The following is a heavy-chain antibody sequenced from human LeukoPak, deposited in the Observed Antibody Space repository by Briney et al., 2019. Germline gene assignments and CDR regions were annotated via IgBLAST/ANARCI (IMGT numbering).Heavy chain of an antibody. CDR1: GFTFDDYA. V-gene: IGHV3-9*01. D-gene: IGHD6-19*01. J-gene: IGHJ5*02. Sequence: PGGSLRLSCAASGFTFDDYAMRWVRQAPGKGLEWVSGISWNSGSIGYADSAKGRFTISRDNAKNSLYLQMNSLRAEDTALYYCAKDSGAVAHNWFDPWGQGTLVTVSS. CDR2: ISWNSGSI. CDR3: AKDSGAVAHNWFDP.